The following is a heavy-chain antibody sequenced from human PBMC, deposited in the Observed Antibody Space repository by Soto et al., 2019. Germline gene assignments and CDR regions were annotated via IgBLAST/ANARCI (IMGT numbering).Heavy chain of an antibody. CDR2: IYYSGST. D-gene: IGHD2-2*01. Sequence: SETLSLTCTVSGGSISSSSYYWGWIRQPPGKGLEWIGSIYYSGSTYYNTSLKSRVTISVDTSKNQSLLHSSTQPCRRHSGCSFADIMCSWNYLW. J-gene: IGHJ2*01. CDR3: ADIMCSWNYL. V-gene: IGHV4-39*01. CDR1: GGSISSSSYY.